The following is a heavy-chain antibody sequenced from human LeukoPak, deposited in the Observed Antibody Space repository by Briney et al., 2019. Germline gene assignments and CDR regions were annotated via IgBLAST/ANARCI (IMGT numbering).Heavy chain of an antibody. CDR2: IWYDGSNK. CDR3: ASSPSGWYYFDY. V-gene: IGHV3-33*01. J-gene: IGHJ4*02. CDR1: GFTFSNYG. Sequence: GGSLRLSCAASGFTFSNYGMHWVRQAPGKGLEWVATIWYDGSNKYYADSVRGRFTISRDNSKNTLSLQMNSLRAEDTAVYYCASSPSGWYYFDYWGQGTLVTVSS. D-gene: IGHD6-19*01.